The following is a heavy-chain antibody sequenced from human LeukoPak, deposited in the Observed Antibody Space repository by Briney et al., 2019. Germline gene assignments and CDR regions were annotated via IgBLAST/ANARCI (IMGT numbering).Heavy chain of an antibody. Sequence: SETLSLICAVYGGSFSGYYWSWFRQPPGKGLEWIGEINHSGSTNYNPSLKSRVTISVDTSKNQFSLKLSSVTAADTAVYYCARQYSSGPFDYWGQGTLVTVSS. CDR2: INHSGST. CDR1: GGSFSGYY. D-gene: IGHD6-19*01. V-gene: IGHV4-34*01. J-gene: IGHJ4*02. CDR3: ARQYSSGPFDY.